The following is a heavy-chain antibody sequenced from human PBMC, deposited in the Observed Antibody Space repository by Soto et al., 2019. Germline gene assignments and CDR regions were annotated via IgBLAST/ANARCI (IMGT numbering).Heavy chain of an antibody. D-gene: IGHD6-19*01. Sequence: SQTLSLTCAISGDSVSSTSTAWSWIRQSPSRGLEWLGRTYYRSKWYSDYAVSVKSRITINPDTSKNQFSPQLNSVTPDDTAVYYCARGSYYSGWVWGQGTLVTVS. V-gene: IGHV6-1*01. CDR3: ARGSYYSGWV. CDR1: GDSVSSTSTA. CDR2: TYYRSKWYS. J-gene: IGHJ4*02.